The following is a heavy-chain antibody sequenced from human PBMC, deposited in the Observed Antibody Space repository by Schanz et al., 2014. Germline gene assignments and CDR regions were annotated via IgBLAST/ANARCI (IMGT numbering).Heavy chain of an antibody. J-gene: IGHJ2*01. D-gene: IGHD3-16*01. Sequence: QVQLVQSGAEVKKPGASVRVSCKVSGYAFTTYGISWVRQAPGQGPEFMGWISTFRNEDTNSAQRFQGRLTMTTDTSASTAYMELRSLRSDDTAHYDCVRVASGDVCSDLWGRGTLVTVSS. CDR3: VRVASGDVCSDL. V-gene: IGHV1-18*01. CDR1: GYAFTTYG. CDR2: ISTFRNEDT.